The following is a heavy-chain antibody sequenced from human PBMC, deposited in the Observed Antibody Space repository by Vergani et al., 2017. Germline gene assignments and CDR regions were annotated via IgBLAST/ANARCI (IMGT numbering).Heavy chain of an antibody. CDR2: IYYTGTT. D-gene: IGHD6-19*01. CDR1: GVSIGSNSYY. CDR3: TRHGRSGWAGYFQH. V-gene: IGHV4-39*01. J-gene: IGHJ1*01. Sequence: QLQLQDSGPGLVKPSETLSLTCTVSGVSIGSNSYYWGWIRQPPGKGLGWIGTIYYTGTTYYNEAHKSRLTISVDTSKNQFSLNLTSVTAADTAVYYCTRHGRSGWAGYFQHWGQGTLVTASS.